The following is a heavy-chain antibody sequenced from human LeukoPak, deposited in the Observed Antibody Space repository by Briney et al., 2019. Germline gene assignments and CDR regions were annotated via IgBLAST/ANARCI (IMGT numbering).Heavy chain of an antibody. V-gene: IGHV3-23*01. CDR3: ARVEGRWLQLVGNFDY. J-gene: IGHJ4*02. D-gene: IGHD5-24*01. CDR1: GFTFSSYG. CDR2: ISTTGGTT. Sequence: PSGGSLRLSCAASGFTFSSYGMSWVRQAPGKGLEWVSAISTTGGTTYYADSVKGRFTISRDNSQNTLYLQMNSLRAEDTALYYCARVEGRWLQLVGNFDYWGQGTLVTVSS.